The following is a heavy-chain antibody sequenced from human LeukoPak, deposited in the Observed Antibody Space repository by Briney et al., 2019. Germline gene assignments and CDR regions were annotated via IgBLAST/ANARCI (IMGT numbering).Heavy chain of an antibody. CDR1: GGSISSSSYY. V-gene: IGHV4-39*07. CDR3: ARDSGYGGNLVAFDI. J-gene: IGHJ3*02. D-gene: IGHD4-23*01. CDR2: IYYSGST. Sequence: KPSETLSLTCTVSGGSISSSSYYWGWIRQPPGKGLEWIGSIYYSGSTYYNPSLKSRVTISVDTSKNQFSLKLSSVTAADTAVYYCARDSGYGGNLVAFDIWGQGTMVTVSS.